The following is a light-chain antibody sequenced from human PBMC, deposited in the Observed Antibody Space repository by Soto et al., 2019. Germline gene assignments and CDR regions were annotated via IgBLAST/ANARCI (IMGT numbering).Light chain of an antibody. Sequence: ETVMTQSPVTLSVSPGDTATLYCRASQRVSSHLAWYQQKPGQAPRLLIYAASTRATGIPVRFSGSGSETEFTLTIRSLQSEDSALYYCHQYNNWPWTFGQGTKVDI. CDR3: HQYNNWPWT. CDR2: AAS. J-gene: IGKJ1*01. V-gene: IGKV3-15*01. CDR1: QRVSSH.